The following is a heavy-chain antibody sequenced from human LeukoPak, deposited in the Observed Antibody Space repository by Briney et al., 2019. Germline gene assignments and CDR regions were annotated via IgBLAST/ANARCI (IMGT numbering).Heavy chain of an antibody. CDR3: ARVYLKRDYYDSSAYFSFDY. D-gene: IGHD3-22*01. V-gene: IGHV1-69*13. CDR1: GGTFSRYA. J-gene: IGHJ4*02. CDR2: IIPIFGTA. Sequence: GASVKVSCKASGGTFSRYAISRVRQAPGQGLEWMGGIIPIFGTANYAQKFQGRITITADDSTSTAYMELSSLRSEDTAVYYCARVYLKRDYYDSSAYFSFDYWGQGTLVTVSS.